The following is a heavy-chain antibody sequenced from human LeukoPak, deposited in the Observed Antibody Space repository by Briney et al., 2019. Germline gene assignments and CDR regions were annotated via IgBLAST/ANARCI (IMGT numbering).Heavy chain of an antibody. CDR1: GYTFTGDY. CDR2: INPHSGGA. CDR3: ARDLTHRRYYDNSGYQIVPAF. V-gene: IGHV1-2*02. J-gene: IGHJ4*02. Sequence: ASVKVSCKASGYTFTGDYLHWVRQAPGQGLEWMGWINPHSGGANYAQKLQGRVTMTRDTSISTAYMELRSLRSDDTAVYYCARDLTHRRYYDNSGYQIVPAFWGQGTLVTVSS. D-gene: IGHD3-22*01.